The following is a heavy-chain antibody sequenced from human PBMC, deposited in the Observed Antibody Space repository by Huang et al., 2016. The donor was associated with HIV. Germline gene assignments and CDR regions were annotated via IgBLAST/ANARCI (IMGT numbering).Heavy chain of an antibody. CDR2: ISYDGSNK. CDR3: AKGPMGGDSSSSGYAY. CDR1: GFTFSSYG. V-gene: IGHV3-30*18. D-gene: IGHD6-13*01. Sequence: QVQLVESGGGVVQPGRSLRLSCAASGFTFSSYGMHWVRQAPGKGLEWVAVISYDGSNKCYADSVKGRFTISRDNSKNTLYLQMNSLRAEDTAVYDCAKGPMGGDSSSSGYAYWGQGTLVTVSS. J-gene: IGHJ4*02.